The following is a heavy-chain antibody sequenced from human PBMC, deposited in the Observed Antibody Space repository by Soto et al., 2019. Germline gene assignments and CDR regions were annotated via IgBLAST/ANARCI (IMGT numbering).Heavy chain of an antibody. V-gene: IGHV4-31*03. D-gene: IGHD5-18*01. CDR3: AKDSGYNYGYFRWFDP. Sequence: SETLSLTCTVSGGSISSGGYYWSWIRQHPGKGLEWIGYIFYSGTTYYNPSLKSRVTISVDTSKNQFSLKLSSVTAADTAVYYCAKDSGYNYGYFRWFDPWGQGTLVTVSS. CDR1: GGSISSGGYY. J-gene: IGHJ5*02. CDR2: IFYSGTT.